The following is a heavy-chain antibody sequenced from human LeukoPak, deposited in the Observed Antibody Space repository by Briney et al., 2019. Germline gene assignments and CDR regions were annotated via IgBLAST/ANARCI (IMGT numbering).Heavy chain of an antibody. CDR2: INPNSGAT. CDR1: GYTFTGYY. D-gene: IGHD3-3*01. Sequence: ASVKVSCKASGYTFTGYYMHWVRQAPGQGLEWMGWINPNSGATNYAQKFQGRVTMTRDTSISTAYMELSRLRSDDTAVYYCARAPITIFGVVIPLTWFDPWGQGTLVTVSS. V-gene: IGHV1-2*02. J-gene: IGHJ5*02. CDR3: ARAPITIFGVVIPLTWFDP.